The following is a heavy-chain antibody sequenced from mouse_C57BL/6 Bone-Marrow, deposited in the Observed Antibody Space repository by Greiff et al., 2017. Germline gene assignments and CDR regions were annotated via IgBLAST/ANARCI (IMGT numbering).Heavy chain of an antibody. V-gene: IGHV3-6*01. CDR1: GYSITSGYY. Sequence: LQESGPGLVKPSQSLSLTCSVTGYSITSGYYWNWIRQFPGNKLEWMGYISYDGSNNYNPSLKNRISITRDTSKNQFCLKLNSVTTEDTATYYCAIYYDSFYYYAMDYWGQGTSVTVSS. CDR2: ISYDGSN. J-gene: IGHJ4*01. CDR3: AIYYDSFYYYAMDY. D-gene: IGHD2-4*01.